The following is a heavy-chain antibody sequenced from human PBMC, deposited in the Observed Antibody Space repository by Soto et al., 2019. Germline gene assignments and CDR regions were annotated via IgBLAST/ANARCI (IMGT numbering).Heavy chain of an antibody. V-gene: IGHV3-23*01. CDR1: GFTFSSYA. J-gene: IGHJ4*02. Sequence: EVQLLESGGGLVQPGRSLRLSCAASGFTFSSYAMNWVRQAPGKGLEWVSAVSGTGGSTYYADSVKGRFTISRDNSKNTLYLQMNSLRVEDTAVFYCAKAGFSSGWSPSCFDYWGQGTLVTVSS. D-gene: IGHD6-19*01. CDR2: VSGTGGST. CDR3: AKAGFSSGWSPSCFDY.